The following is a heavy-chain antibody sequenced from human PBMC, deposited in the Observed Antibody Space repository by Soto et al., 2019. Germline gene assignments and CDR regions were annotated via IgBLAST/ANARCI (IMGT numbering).Heavy chain of an antibody. Sequence: PGGSLRLSCAVSGFTFSGYAMHWVRQAPGKGLEWVAIIWFDGSNKYYADSVKGRFTISRDNSKSTLYLQMNSLRGEDTAEYYCARGSGSGRGPFDYWGQGILVTVSS. CDR3: ARGSGSGRGPFDY. V-gene: IGHV3-33*01. CDR2: IWFDGSNK. J-gene: IGHJ4*02. D-gene: IGHD3-10*01. CDR1: GFTFSGYA.